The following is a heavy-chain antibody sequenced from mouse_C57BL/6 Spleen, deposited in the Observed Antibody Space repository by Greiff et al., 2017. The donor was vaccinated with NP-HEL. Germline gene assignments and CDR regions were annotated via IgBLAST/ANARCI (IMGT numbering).Heavy chain of an antibody. CDR3: TRDYYGNYWFAY. J-gene: IGHJ3*01. CDR1: GFTFSSYA. D-gene: IGHD2-1*01. Sequence: EVQGVESGEGLVKPGGSLKLSCAASGFTFSSYAMSWVRQTPEKRLEWVAYISSGGGYIYYADTVKGRFTISRDNARNTLYLQMSSLKSEDTAMYYCTRDYYGNYWFAYWGQGTLVTVSA. V-gene: IGHV5-9-1*02. CDR2: ISSGGGYI.